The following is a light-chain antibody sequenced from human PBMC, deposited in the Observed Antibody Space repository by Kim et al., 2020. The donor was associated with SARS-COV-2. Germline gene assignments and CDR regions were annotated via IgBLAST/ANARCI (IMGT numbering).Light chain of an antibody. V-gene: IGKV3-20*01. CDR3: QHYGSSPYT. CDR2: GAS. Sequence: EIVLTQSPGTLSLSPGDRATLSCRASQSVSSNYLAWYQQKPGQAPRLLIYGASSRATGIPDRFSGSGSGTDFTLTISRLEPEDFVVFYCQHYGSSPYTFGQGTKLEI. CDR1: QSVSSNY. J-gene: IGKJ2*01.